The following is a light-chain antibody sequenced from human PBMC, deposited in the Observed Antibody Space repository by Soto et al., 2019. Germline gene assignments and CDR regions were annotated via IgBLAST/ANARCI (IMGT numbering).Light chain of an antibody. CDR3: QQYQSYSRT. V-gene: IGKV1-5*01. CDR1: QSISSW. CDR2: DAS. J-gene: IGKJ1*01. Sequence: DIQMTKSPSTLSASVRDRVTITCRASQSISSWLAWYQQKPGKAPKLLIYDASSLESGVPSRFSGSGSGTEFTLTISSLKPDDFATYYCQQYQSYSRTFGQGTKVDIK.